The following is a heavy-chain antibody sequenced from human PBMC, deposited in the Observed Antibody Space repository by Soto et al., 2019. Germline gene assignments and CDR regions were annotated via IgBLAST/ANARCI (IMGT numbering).Heavy chain of an antibody. J-gene: IGHJ4*02. CDR1: GFTISSYG. Sequence: QVQLVESGGGVVQPGRSLRLSCADSGFTISSYGMHWVRQAPGKGLEWVAVITYDGSNKYYADSVKGRFSISRDNSRNTLYLQMHSLRAEDTAAYYCAKDPKATGTHYWGRGTLVTVAS. V-gene: IGHV3-30*18. CDR3: AKDPKATGTHY. CDR2: ITYDGSNK. D-gene: IGHD1-1*01.